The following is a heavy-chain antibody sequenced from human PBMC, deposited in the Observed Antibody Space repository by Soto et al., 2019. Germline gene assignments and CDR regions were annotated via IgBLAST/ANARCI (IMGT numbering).Heavy chain of an antibody. J-gene: IGHJ4*02. D-gene: IGHD3-22*01. V-gene: IGHV3-33*01. CDR3: ARTGRLGRAQYYYDSSGYLFDY. Sequence: QVQLVESGGGVVQPGRSLRLSCAASGFTFSSYGMHWVRQAPGKGLEWVAVIWYDGSNKYCADSVKGRFTISRDNSKNTLYLQMNSLRAEDTAVYYCARTGRLGRAQYYYDSSGYLFDYWGQGTLVTVSS. CDR2: IWYDGSNK. CDR1: GFTFSSYG.